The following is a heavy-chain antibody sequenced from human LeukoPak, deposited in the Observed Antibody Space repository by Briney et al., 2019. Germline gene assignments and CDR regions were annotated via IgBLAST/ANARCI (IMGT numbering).Heavy chain of an antibody. Sequence: GGSLRLSCAASGFTFTNYGMSWVRQAPGKGLEWVSTVSGGGDTTYYADSVKGRFTISRDYSKSTLHLQMNSLRVEDTAVYYCAKLGGTENYWGQGILVTVAS. V-gene: IGHV3-23*01. CDR1: GFTFTNYG. CDR3: AKLGGTENY. J-gene: IGHJ4*02. CDR2: VSGGGDTT.